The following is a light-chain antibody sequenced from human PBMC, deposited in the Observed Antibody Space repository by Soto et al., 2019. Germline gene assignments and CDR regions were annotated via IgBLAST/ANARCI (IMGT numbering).Light chain of an antibody. CDR2: GAT. CDR3: QQFKSYVS. CDR1: QGISSF. J-gene: IGKJ5*01. Sequence: IQLTQSPYSLSASVGERVTITCRASQGISSFLAWYQQETGKAPKLLISGATTLQSGVPSRFSGSGSGTNFTLTISSLQPEDCATYYGQQFKSYVSFGQGTRLEMK. V-gene: IGKV1-9*01.